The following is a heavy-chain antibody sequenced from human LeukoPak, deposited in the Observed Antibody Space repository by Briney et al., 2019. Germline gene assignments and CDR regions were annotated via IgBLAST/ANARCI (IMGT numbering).Heavy chain of an antibody. CDR3: ARWSILTGYQIFDY. V-gene: IGHV3-30*02. CDR1: GFTFSSYG. D-gene: IGHD3-9*01. J-gene: IGHJ4*02. CDR2: IRYDGSNK. Sequence: GGSLRLSCAASGFTFSSYGMHWVRQAPGKGLEWVAFIRYDGSNKYYADSVKGRFTISRDNSKNTLSLQMNSLRAEDTAVYYCARWSILTGYQIFDYWGQGTLVTVSS.